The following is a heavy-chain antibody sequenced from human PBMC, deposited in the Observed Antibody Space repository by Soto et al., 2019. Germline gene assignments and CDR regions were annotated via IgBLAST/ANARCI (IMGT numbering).Heavy chain of an antibody. CDR2: ISYDGSNK. CDR1: GFTFSSYA. V-gene: IGHV3-30-3*01. J-gene: IGHJ4*02. Sequence: GGSLRLSCAASGFTFSSYAMHWVRQAPGKGLEWVAVISYDGSNKYYADSVKCRFTISRDNSKNTLYLQMNSLRAEDTAVYYCARVGPLYYYDSSGSMDYWGQGTLGTVSS. D-gene: IGHD3-22*01. CDR3: ARVGPLYYYDSSGSMDY.